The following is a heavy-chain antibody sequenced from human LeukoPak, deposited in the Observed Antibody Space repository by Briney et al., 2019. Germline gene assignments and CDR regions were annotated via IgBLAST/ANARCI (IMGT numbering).Heavy chain of an antibody. CDR2: ISGSGGST. V-gene: IGHV3-23*01. J-gene: IGHJ4*02. D-gene: IGHD3-10*01. CDR1: GFTFSSYA. Sequence: GGSLRLSCAASGFTFSSYAMSWVRQAPGKGLEWVSAISGSGGSTYYADSVKGRFTISRDNSKNTLYLQMNSLRVEDTAVYYCAKGDYFGSGFDYWGQGTLVIVST. CDR3: AKGDYFGSGFDY.